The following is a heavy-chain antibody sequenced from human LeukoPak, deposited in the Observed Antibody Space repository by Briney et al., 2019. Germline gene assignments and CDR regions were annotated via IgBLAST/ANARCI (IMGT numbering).Heavy chain of an antibody. CDR1: GDSISRYY. J-gene: IGHJ4*02. V-gene: IGHV4-59*08. D-gene: IGHD3-10*01. CDR3: ARTMVRGTYYFDD. Sequence: PSETLSLTCTVSGDSISRYYWSWIRQPPGKGVEWIGYIYYSGSTNYNPSLKSRVTISVDTSKNQFSLKLRSVTAADTAVYYCARTMVRGTYYFDDWGQGTLVTVSS. CDR2: IYYSGST.